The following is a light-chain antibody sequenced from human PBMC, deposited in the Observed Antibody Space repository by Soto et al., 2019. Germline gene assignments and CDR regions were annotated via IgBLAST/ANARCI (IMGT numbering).Light chain of an antibody. V-gene: IGLV2-23*01. CDR1: SSDVGSYNL. CDR3: CSYAGSSTYYV. CDR2: EGS. Sequence: QSALTQPASVSGSPGQSITISCTGTSSDVGSYNLVSWYQQHPGKAPKLMIYEGSKRSSGVSNRFSGSQSDNTASLTISGLQAEDEADYYCCSYAGSSTYYVFGTGTKVTL. J-gene: IGLJ1*01.